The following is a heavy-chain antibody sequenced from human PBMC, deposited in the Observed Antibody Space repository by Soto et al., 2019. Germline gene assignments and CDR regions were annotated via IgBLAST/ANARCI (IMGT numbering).Heavy chain of an antibody. CDR1: VFPFSSYA. D-gene: IGHD5-18*01. CDR3: ARASYGPYPYYFDY. V-gene: IGHV3-30-3*01. CDR2: ISYDGSNK. Sequence: GTLRRSCAASVFPFSSYAMHWVRQAPGKGLGWVAVISYDGSNKYYADSVKGRFTISRDNSKNTLYLQMNSLRAEDTAVYYCARASYGPYPYYFDYWGQGTLVTVSS. J-gene: IGHJ4*02.